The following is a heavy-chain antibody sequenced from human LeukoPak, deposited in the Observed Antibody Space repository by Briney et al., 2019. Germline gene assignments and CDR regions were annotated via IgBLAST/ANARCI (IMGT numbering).Heavy chain of an antibody. CDR3: ARAIASIAAAGTNYYYYMDV. J-gene: IGHJ6*03. Sequence: ASVKVSCKASGGTFSSYAISWVRQAPGQGLEWMGGIIPIFGTANYAQKFQGRVTITADESTSTAYMELSSLRSEDTAVYYCARAIASIAAAGTNYYYYMDVWGKGTTVTVSS. V-gene: IGHV1-69*13. CDR1: GGTFSSYA. CDR2: IIPIFGTA. D-gene: IGHD6-13*01.